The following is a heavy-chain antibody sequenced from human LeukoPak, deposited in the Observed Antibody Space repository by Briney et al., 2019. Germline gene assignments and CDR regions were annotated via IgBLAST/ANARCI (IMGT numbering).Heavy chain of an antibody. CDR1: GYTFTSYA. D-gene: IGHD3-9*01. CDR2: INTTTGNP. V-gene: IGHV7-4-1*02. CDR3: ARDLGSRSDDFLTGYFQDYYYYGMDV. J-gene: IGHJ6*02. Sequence: SVKFSCKASGYTFTSYAMNWVRQAPGQGLEWMGWINTTTGNPTYAQGFTGRFVFSLDTSVSTAYLQISSLKAEDTAVYYCARDLGSRSDDFLTGYFQDYYYYGMDVWGQGTTVTVSS.